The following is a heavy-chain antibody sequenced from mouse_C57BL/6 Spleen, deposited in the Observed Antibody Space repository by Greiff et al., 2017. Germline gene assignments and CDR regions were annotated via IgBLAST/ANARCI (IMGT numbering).Heavy chain of an antibody. V-gene: IGHV1-82*01. D-gene: IGHD2-14*01. Sequence: QVQLQQSGPELVKPGASVKISCKASGYAFSSSWMHWVKQRPGKGLEWIGRIYPGDGATNYNGKFKGKATLTADKSSSTAYMQLSSLTSEDSAVYFCARGVPYWYFDVWGTGTTVTVSS. CDR3: ARGVPYWYFDV. CDR1: GYAFSSSW. CDR2: IYPGDGAT. J-gene: IGHJ1*03.